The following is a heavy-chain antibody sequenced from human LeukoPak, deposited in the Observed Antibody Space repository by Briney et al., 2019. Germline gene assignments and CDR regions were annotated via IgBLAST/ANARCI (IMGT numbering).Heavy chain of an antibody. V-gene: IGHV4-39*01. Sequence: PSETLSLTCTVSGGSISSSRYYWGWVRQPPGKGLEWLGSIYYSGSTYYNPSHKSRLTISVDTSKNQFSLKLSSVTAADTAVYYCASSSGYTSFDYWGQGTLVTVSS. CDR3: ASSSGYTSFDY. CDR1: GGSISSSRYY. D-gene: IGHD3-22*01. CDR2: IYYSGST. J-gene: IGHJ4*02.